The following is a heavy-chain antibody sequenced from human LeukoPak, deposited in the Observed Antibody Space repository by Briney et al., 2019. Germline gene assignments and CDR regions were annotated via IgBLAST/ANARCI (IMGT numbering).Heavy chain of an antibody. CDR1: GYSFTSYW. CDR2: IYPGDSDT. CDR3: ARQGPYYYDSSGYSNY. D-gene: IGHD3-22*01. Sequence: GESLKISCKGSGYSFTSYWIGWVRQMPGKGLEWMGIIYPGDSDTRYSPSFQGQVTISADKSISPAYLQWSSLKASDTAMYYRARQGPYYYDSSGYSNYWGQGTLVTVSS. J-gene: IGHJ4*02. V-gene: IGHV5-51*01.